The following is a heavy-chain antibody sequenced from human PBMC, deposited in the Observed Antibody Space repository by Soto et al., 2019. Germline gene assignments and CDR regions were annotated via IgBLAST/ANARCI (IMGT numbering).Heavy chain of an antibody. CDR3: VISTSVSFDY. V-gene: IGHV1-2*04. D-gene: IGHD4-17*01. Sequence: ASVKVSCKASGYTFTGYYMHWVRQAPGQGLEWMGWINPNSGGTNYAQKFQGWVTMTRDTSISTACMELSRLRSDDTAVYYCVISTSVSFDYWGQGTLVTVSS. CDR2: INPNSGGT. J-gene: IGHJ4*02. CDR1: GYTFTGYY.